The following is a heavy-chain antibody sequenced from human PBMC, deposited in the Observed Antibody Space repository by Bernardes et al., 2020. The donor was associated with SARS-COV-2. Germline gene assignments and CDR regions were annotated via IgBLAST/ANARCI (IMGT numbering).Heavy chain of an antibody. Sequence: ASVKVSCKASGYTFTDYYLHWVRQAPGQGLEWMGWINPNSGGTKFEQKFQGRVTMTRDTSISTAYLELSRLRSDDTAVYYCARQDQGNYFDSWGQGTL. CDR1: GYTFTDYY. CDR2: INPNSGGT. CDR3: ARQDQGNYFDS. J-gene: IGHJ4*02. D-gene: IGHD2-2*01. V-gene: IGHV1-2*02.